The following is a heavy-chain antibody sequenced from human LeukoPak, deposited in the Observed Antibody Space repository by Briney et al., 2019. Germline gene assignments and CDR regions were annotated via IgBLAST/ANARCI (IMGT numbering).Heavy chain of an antibody. D-gene: IGHD3-10*01. CDR2: ISGSGGST. J-gene: IGHJ4*02. V-gene: IGHV3-23*01. Sequence: GGSLRLSCAASGFTFSSYEMNWVRQAPGKGLEWVSAISGSGGSTYYADSVKGRFTISRDNSKNTLYLQMNSLRAEDTAVYYCAKDSLIKYGSGSRADYWGQGTLVTVSS. CDR3: AKDSLIKYGSGSRADY. CDR1: GFTFSSYE.